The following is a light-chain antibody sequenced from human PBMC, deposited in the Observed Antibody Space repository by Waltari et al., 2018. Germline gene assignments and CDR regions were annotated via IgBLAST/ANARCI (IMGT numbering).Light chain of an antibody. J-gene: IGKJ4*01. CDR1: QTVISY. Sequence: DIQMTQSPSFLSASVGDRVTITCRASQTVISYLNWYQQKPGKAPQLLVSAASRLQSGVPSRFSGSGSGTDFTLTIGSLQPEDFATYYCQQSYGSPLTFGGGTRVEIK. V-gene: IGKV1-39*01. CDR2: AAS. CDR3: QQSYGSPLT.